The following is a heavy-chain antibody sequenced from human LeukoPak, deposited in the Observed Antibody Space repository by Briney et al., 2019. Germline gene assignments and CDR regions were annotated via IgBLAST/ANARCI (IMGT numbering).Heavy chain of an antibody. CDR2: IGGRGGST. J-gene: IGHJ4*02. Sequence: GGSLRLSCAASGFTFSSYAMSWVRQAPGKGLEWVFAIGGRGGSTYYADSVTGRYTISRDNSKNTLYLQMNSLRAEDTAVYYCAKDYDIFTGYDYWGQGTLVTVSS. CDR3: AKDYDIFTGYDY. CDR1: GFTFSSYA. D-gene: IGHD3-9*01. V-gene: IGHV3-23*01.